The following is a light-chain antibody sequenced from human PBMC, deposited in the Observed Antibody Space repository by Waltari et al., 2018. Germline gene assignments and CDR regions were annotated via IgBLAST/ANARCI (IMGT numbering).Light chain of an antibody. V-gene: IGKV3-20*01. J-gene: IGKJ2*01. CDR3: QQYDSTPYT. CDR1: QRLSSSY. Sequence: EIMLTQSPDTLSLSPGDRAALSCRASQRLSSSYLAWYQQKPGQAPRLLIYGASSRATGIPDRFSGSGSETDFTLTISRLEPEDFAVYYCQQYDSTPYTFGQGTKLEIK. CDR2: GAS.